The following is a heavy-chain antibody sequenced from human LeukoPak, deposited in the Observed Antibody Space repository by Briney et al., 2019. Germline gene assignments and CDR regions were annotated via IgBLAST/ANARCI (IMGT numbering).Heavy chain of an antibody. V-gene: IGHV3-66*01. CDR2: IYSGGST. D-gene: IGHD6-13*01. CDR3: ARDRRGYSSSWYPPSSWFDP. J-gene: IGHJ5*02. CDR1: GFTVSSNY. Sequence: GGSLRLSCAASGFTVSSNYMSWVRQAPGKGLEWVSVIYSGGSTYYADSVKGRFTISRDNSKNTLYLQMNCLRAEDTAVYYCARDRRGYSSSWYPPSSWFDPWGQGTLVTVSS.